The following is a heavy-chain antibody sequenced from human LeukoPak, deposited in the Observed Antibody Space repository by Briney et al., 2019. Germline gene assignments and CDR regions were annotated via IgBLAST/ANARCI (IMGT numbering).Heavy chain of an antibody. V-gene: IGHV4-34*01. CDR1: GGSFSGYY. J-gene: IGHJ4*02. Sequence: PSETLSLTCAVYGGSFSGYYWSWIRQPPGKGLEWIGEINHSGSTNYNPSLKSRVTISVDTSKNQFSLKLSSVTAADTAVYYCARCTHADIFIAARQIDYWGQGTLVTVSS. CDR2: INHSGST. CDR3: ARCTHADIFIAARQIDY. D-gene: IGHD6-6*01.